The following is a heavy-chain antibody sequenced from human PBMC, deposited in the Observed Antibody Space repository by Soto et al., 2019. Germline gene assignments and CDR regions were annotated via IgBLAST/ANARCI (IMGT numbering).Heavy chain of an antibody. CDR2: IWYDGNKK. V-gene: IGHV3-33*03. Sequence: GGSLRLSCAASGFTFSSNGMHWVRQAPGKGLEWVAVIWYDGNKKYYGDSVRGRFTISRDNSKNTLYLEMNSLRAEDTAVYYCVVDTSGLLDYWGPGTQLTVSS. J-gene: IGHJ4*02. CDR1: GFTFSSNG. CDR3: VVDTSGLLDY. D-gene: IGHD3-22*01.